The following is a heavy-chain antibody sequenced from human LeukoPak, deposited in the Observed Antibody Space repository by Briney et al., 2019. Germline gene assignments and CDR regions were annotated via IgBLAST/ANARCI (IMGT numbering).Heavy chain of an antibody. V-gene: IGHV4-59*01. CDR3: ARAPGGYRFDY. Sequence: PSETLSLTCTVSGGSISSYYWSWIRQPPGKGLEWIGYIYYSGSTNYNPSLKSRVTISVDTSRDQFSLNLSSVTAADTAVYYCARAPGGYRFDYWGQGTLVTVSS. CDR1: GGSISSYY. D-gene: IGHD1-26*01. J-gene: IGHJ4*02. CDR2: IYYSGST.